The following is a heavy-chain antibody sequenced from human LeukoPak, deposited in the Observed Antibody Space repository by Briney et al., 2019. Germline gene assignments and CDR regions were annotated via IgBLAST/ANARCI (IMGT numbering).Heavy chain of an antibody. J-gene: IGHJ3*02. Sequence: GGSLRLSCAASGFTFSSYSMNWVRQAPGKGLEWVSSISSSSSYIYYADSVKGRFTISRDNAKNSLYLQMNSLRAEDTAVYYCAREYCSSTSCYSDAFDIWGQGTMVTVSP. CDR1: GFTFSSYS. CDR2: ISSSSSYI. V-gene: IGHV3-21*01. CDR3: AREYCSSTSCYSDAFDI. D-gene: IGHD2-2*01.